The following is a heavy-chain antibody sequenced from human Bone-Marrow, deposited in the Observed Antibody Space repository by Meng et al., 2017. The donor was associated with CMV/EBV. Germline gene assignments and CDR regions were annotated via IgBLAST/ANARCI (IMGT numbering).Heavy chain of an antibody. Sequence: QVQLVQSGAEVKKPGSSVKVSCKASGGTFSSYAISWVRQAPGQGLEGMGGIIPIVGTANYAQKFQCRVTITADKSTSTAYMELSSLRSEDTAVYYCARAPGVVVVAATFWFDPWGQGTLVTVSS. CDR1: GGTFSSYA. CDR3: ARAPGVVVVAATFWFDP. J-gene: IGHJ5*02. V-gene: IGHV1-69*06. D-gene: IGHD2-15*01. CDR2: IIPIVGTA.